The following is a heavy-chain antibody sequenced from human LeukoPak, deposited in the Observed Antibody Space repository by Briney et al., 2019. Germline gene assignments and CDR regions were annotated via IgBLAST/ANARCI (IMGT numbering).Heavy chain of an antibody. CDR2: FDPEDGET. CDR1: GYTLTELS. D-gene: IGHD4-23*01. CDR3: AGDMSTRVTTISYAFDV. V-gene: IGHV1-24*01. J-gene: IGHJ3*01. Sequence: ASVKVSCKVSGYTLTELSMHWVRQAPGKGLEWMGGFDPEDGETIYAQKFQGRVTMTEDTSTDTAYMELSGLRSEDTAVYYCAGDMSTRVTTISYAFDVWGQGTMVTVSS.